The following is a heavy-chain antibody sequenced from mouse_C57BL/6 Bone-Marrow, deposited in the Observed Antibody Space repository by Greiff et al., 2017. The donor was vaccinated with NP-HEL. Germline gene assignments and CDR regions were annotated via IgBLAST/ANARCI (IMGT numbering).Heavy chain of an antibody. CDR1: GYTFTSYW. CDR2: IDPSDSYT. D-gene: IGHD2-10*02. V-gene: IGHV1-69*01. J-gene: IGHJ3*01. Sequence: QVQLQQPGAELVMPGASVKLSCKASGYTFTSYWMHWVKQRPGQGLEWIGEIDPSDSYTNYNQKFKGKSTLTVDKSSSTAYMQLSSLTSEDSAVYYCARGEYDPWFAYWGKGTLVTVSA. CDR3: ARGEYDPWFAY.